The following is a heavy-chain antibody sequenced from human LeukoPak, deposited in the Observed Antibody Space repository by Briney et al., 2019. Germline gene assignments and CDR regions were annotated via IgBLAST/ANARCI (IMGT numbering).Heavy chain of an antibody. Sequence: ASVKVSCKASGGTFSSYAISWVRQAPGQGLGWMGGIIPIFGTANYAQKFQGRVTITADKSTSTAYMELSSLRSEDTAVYYCAREGALAYCGGDCYSGWFDPWGQGTLVTVSS. V-gene: IGHV1-69*06. J-gene: IGHJ5*02. D-gene: IGHD2-21*02. CDR2: IIPIFGTA. CDR1: GGTFSSYA. CDR3: AREGALAYCGGDCYSGWFDP.